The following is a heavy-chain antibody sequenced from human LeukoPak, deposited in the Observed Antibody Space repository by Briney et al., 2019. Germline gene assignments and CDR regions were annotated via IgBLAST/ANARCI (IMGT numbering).Heavy chain of an antibody. CDR1: GYTLTGYY. J-gene: IGHJ4*02. V-gene: IGHV1-2*02. Sequence: ASVKVSCKASGYTLTGYYIHWVRQAPGQGLEWMGWINPNSGGTHYAQKFQGRVTMTRDTSINTAYMELYRLRSDDTAVYYCARGQEWLEAFDFWGLGTLVTVSS. CDR3: ARGQEWLEAFDF. D-gene: IGHD6-19*01. CDR2: INPNSGGT.